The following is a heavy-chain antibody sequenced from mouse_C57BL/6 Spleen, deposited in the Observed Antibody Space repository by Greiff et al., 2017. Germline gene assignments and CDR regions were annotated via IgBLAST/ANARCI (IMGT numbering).Heavy chain of an antibody. J-gene: IGHJ2*01. Sequence: DVLLLESGPELVKPGASVKLSCKASGYTFTDYNMHWVKQSHGKSLEWIGYINPPNCCTNYNQKFKVQATLTVNKSSSPAYMQHRSLTSEDSAVYYCARKGGRDGYYFDYWGQGTTLTVSS. CDR1: GYTFTDYN. V-gene: IGHV1-22*01. D-gene: IGHD2-3*01. CDR3: ARKGGRDGYYFDY. CDR2: INPPNCCT.